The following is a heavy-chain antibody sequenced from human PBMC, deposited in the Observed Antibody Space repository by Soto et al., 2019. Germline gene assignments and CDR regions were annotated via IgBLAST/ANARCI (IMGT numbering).Heavy chain of an antibody. J-gene: IGHJ4*02. D-gene: IGHD2-21*02. CDR2: IIPIFGTA. CDR1: GGTFSSYA. Sequence: SVKVSCKASGGTFSSYAISWVRQAPGQGLEWMGGIIPIFGTANYAQKFQGRVTITADESTSTAYMELSSLRSEDTAVYYCAKLYCGGDCIDYWGQGTRVTVSS. V-gene: IGHV1-69*13. CDR3: AKLYCGGDCIDY.